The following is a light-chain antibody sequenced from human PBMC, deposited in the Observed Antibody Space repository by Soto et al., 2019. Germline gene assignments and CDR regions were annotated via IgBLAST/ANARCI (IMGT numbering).Light chain of an antibody. J-gene: IGLJ2*01. CDR2: EVS. CDR3: CSYAGSRTYVV. CDR1: RSEVGNYNL. Sequence: QSALTQPASVSGSPGQSITISCTGTRSEVGNYNLVSWYQQHPGKAPKLMIYEVSKRPSGVSNRFSGSKSGNTASLTISGLQAEDEADYYCCSYAGSRTYVVFGGGPKLTVL. V-gene: IGLV2-23*02.